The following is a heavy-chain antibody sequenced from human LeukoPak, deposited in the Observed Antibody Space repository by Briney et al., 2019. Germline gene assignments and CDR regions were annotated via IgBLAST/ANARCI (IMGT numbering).Heavy chain of an antibody. J-gene: IGHJ6*02. CDR2: ISGSGGST. D-gene: IGHD3-9*01. Sequence: HPGGSLRLSCAASGFTFTTYAMAWVGHAPGKGLEWVSAISGSGGSTYYADSVKGRFTISRDNSKNTLYLQMKSLRAEDTALYYCAKDLSYGMDVWGQGTTVTVSS. V-gene: IGHV3-23*01. CDR1: GFTFTTYA. CDR3: AKDLSYGMDV.